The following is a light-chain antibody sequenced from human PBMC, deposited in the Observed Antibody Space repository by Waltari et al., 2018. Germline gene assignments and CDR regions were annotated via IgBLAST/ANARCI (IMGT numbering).Light chain of an antibody. CDR2: SDD. J-gene: IGLJ2*01. CDR3: SAWDESLNGVV. CDR1: SSHIGNNH. Sequence: QSVLTQPPSVSEAPRPRVTISCSGNSSHIGNNHVNWYQQLPGKAPKLLIYSDDLPSAGVSDRFSGSRSSTSASLAISGLQSEDEADYYCSAWDESLNGVVFGGGTKLTVL. V-gene: IGLV1-36*01.